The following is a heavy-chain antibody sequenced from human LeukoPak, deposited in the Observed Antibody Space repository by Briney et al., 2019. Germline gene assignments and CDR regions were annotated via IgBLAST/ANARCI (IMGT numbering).Heavy chain of an antibody. J-gene: IGHJ4*02. V-gene: IGHV3-48*04. D-gene: IGHD6-13*01. CDR2: ISSSSSTI. Sequence: GSLRLSCAASGFTFSSSGMNWVRQAPGKGLEWISYISSSSSTIYYTDSVKGRFTISRDNAKNSLYLQMSSLRAEDTAVYYCALAAAATPIDYWGQGTLVTVSS. CDR1: GFTFSSSG. CDR3: ALAAAATPIDY.